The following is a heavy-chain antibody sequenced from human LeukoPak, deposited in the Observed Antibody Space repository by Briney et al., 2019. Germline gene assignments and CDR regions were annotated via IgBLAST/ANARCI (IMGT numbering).Heavy chain of an antibody. V-gene: IGHV3-7*01. D-gene: IGHD1-1*01. J-gene: IGHJ4*02. CDR3: ASSELARLGFDY. CDR2: IKQDGSEK. CDR1: GFTFSSYW. Sequence: GGSLRLSCVASGFTFSSYWMTWVRQAPGKGLEWVANIKQDGSEKYYVDSVKGRFTISRDNAKNSLYLQMNSLRAEDTAVYYCASSELARLGFDYWGQGTLVTVSS.